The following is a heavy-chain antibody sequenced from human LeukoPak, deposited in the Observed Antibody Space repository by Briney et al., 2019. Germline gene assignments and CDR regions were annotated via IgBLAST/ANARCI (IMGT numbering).Heavy chain of an antibody. CDR2: INIDGSGK. Sequence: GGSLRLSCAASGFTFSSYWMSWVRQAPGKGLEWVATINIDGSGKYYVDSVKGRFTISRDNARNSLYLQMNSLRGEDTAVYYCAREGTLRAHWDPFDYWGQGTLVTVSS. V-gene: IGHV3-7*01. D-gene: IGHD7-27*01. CDR1: GFTFSSYW. CDR3: AREGTLRAHWDPFDY. J-gene: IGHJ4*02.